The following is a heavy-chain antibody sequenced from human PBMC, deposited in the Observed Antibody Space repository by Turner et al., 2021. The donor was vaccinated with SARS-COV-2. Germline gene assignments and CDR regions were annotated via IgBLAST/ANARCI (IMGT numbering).Heavy chain of an antibody. CDR3: ARDLGTYGMDV. CDR2: IYSGGST. V-gene: IGHV3-53*02. D-gene: IGHD6-13*01. CDR1: GLTVSRNY. Sequence: EVQLVKTGGGLIQPGGSLRLSCAASGLTVSRNYMNWVRQAPGKGLEWVSVIYSGGSTYYADSVKGRFTISRDNSKNTLYLQMNSLRAEDTAVYYCARDLGTYGMDVWGQGTTVTVSS. J-gene: IGHJ6*02.